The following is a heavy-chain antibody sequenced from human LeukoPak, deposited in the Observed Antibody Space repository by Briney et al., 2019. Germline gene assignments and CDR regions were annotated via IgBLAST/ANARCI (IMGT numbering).Heavy chain of an antibody. CDR1: GFPFSVYC. Sequence: PGGSLRLSCGASGFPFSVYCMTGLPQSRGKGLEWVSKIKPEGSEKYYVNTVRGRFTISRDNAKNSLYLQMNSLRVEDTAVYYCASYLYWWSDLGYWGQGTLVTVSS. J-gene: IGHJ4*02. D-gene: IGHD2-8*02. V-gene: IGHV3-7*01. CDR2: IKPEGSEK. CDR3: ASYLYWWSDLGY.